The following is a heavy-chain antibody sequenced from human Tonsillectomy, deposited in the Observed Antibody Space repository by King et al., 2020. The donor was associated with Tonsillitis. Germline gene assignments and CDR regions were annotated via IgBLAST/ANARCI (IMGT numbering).Heavy chain of an antibody. D-gene: IGHD6-19*01. CDR3: ARDLLEAVAVYVFAY. CDR2: IDPSSGDT. V-gene: IGHV1-2*02. CDR1: GYSFTGYY. J-gene: IGHJ4*02. Sequence: VQLVESGAEVKKPGASVKVSCKASGYSFTGYYMHWVREAPGQGLEWMGWIDPSSGDTNCAQDFQGRVTMTRDTSISTAYMELSSLRSDDTAVYYCARDLLEAVAVYVFAYWGQGTLVTVSS.